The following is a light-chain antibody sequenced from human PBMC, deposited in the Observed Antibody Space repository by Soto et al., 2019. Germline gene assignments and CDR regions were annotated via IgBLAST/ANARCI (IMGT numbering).Light chain of an antibody. J-gene: IGLJ2*01. V-gene: IGLV1-40*01. CDR1: SSNIGAGYD. CDR2: GDI. CDR3: QSYDSSLSGV. Sequence: QSVLTQPPSVSGAPGQRVIISCTGSSSNIGAGYDVHWYQQFPGTAPKLLIYGDINRPSGVPDRFSGSRSGTSASLAITGLQAEDEADYYCQSYDSSLSGVFGGGTKVTVL.